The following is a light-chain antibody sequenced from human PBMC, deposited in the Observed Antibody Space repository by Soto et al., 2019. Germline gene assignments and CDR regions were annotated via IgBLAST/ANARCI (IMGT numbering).Light chain of an antibody. J-gene: IGKJ4*01. CDR3: QQYGSSPLT. Sequence: ILFTQSRGTLSLSPVERATLSCMASQSVSDNYLAWYQQKPGQAPRLLIYGASSRATGIPDRFSGSGSGTDFTLTISRLEPEDFAVYYCQQYGSSPLTFGGGTKVDIK. CDR2: GAS. V-gene: IGKV3-20*01. CDR1: QSVSDNY.